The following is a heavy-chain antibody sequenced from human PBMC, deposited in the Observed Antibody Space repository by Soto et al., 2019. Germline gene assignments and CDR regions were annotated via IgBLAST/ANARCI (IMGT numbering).Heavy chain of an antibody. V-gene: IGHV3-66*01. J-gene: IGHJ4*02. CDR3: ARDLLWFGELSHDY. CDR1: GFTVSSNY. CDR2: IYSGGST. D-gene: IGHD3-10*01. Sequence: GGSLRLSCAASGFTVSSNYMSWVRQAPGKGLEWVSVIYSGGSTYYADSVKGRFTISRDNSKNTLYLQMNSLRAEDTAVYYCARDLLWFGELSHDYWGQGTLVTVSS.